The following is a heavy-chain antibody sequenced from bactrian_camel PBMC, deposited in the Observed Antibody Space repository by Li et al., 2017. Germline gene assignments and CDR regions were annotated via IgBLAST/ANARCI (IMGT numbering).Heavy chain of an antibody. CDR1: GYTFNTY. CDR2: INSDANSI. CDR3: AAGRGLVVGRKRFCNAAWDY. D-gene: IGHD2*01. V-gene: IGHV3S40*01. Sequence: VQLVESGGGSALAGGSVRLSCAASGYTFNTYSWFRQAPGKERERVATINSDANSIYYSDSVKGRFTITLHNAQKTAYLQMNSLNPEDSDIYYCAAGRGLVVGRKRFCNAAWDYWGQGTQVTVS. J-gene: IGHJ4*01.